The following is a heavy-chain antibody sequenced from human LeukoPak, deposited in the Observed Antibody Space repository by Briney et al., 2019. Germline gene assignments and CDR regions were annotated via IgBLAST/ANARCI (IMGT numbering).Heavy chain of an antibody. J-gene: IGHJ4*02. CDR3: ARDPYDLYYFDY. CDR1: GGIFSSYA. Sequence: SVKVSCKASGGIFSSYAISWVRQAPGQGLEWMGGIIPIFGTANYAQKFQGRVTITADESTSTAYMELSSLRSEDTAVYYCARDPYDLYYFDYWGQGALVTVSS. D-gene: IGHD3-16*01. CDR2: IIPIFGTA. V-gene: IGHV1-69*13.